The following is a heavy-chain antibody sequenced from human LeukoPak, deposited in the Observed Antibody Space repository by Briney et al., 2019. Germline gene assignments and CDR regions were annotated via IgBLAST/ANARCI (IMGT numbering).Heavy chain of an antibody. Sequence: SETLSLTCTVSGGSISSYYWSWIRQPPGKGLEWMGYIYYSGSTNYNPSLKSRVTISVDTPKNQLSLKLSSVTAADTAVYYCARFHRSDAFDIWGQGTMVTVSS. CDR2: IYYSGST. V-gene: IGHV4-59*01. CDR1: GGSISSYY. D-gene: IGHD1-14*01. J-gene: IGHJ3*02. CDR3: ARFHRSDAFDI.